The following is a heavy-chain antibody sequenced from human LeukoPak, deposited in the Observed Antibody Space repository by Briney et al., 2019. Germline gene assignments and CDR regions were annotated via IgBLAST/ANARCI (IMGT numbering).Heavy chain of an antibody. CDR3: ARASIVGAKRPRSGTFDL. Sequence: SETLSLTCAVYGGSFSGYYWNWIRQPPGKGLEWIGEINHSGSSNSKPSLKSRITLSVATSKNQFSLNLSSVPAADTAVYYCARASIVGAKRPRSGTFDLWGQGTMVTVSS. CDR2: INHSGSS. CDR1: GGSFSGYY. V-gene: IGHV4-34*01. D-gene: IGHD1-26*01. J-gene: IGHJ3*01.